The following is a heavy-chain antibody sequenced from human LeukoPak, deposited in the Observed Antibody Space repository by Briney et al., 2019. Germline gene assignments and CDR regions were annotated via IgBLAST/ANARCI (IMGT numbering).Heavy chain of an antibody. CDR3: ARVGATTPYYYMDV. J-gene: IGHJ6*03. Sequence: PSETLSLTCTVSGGSISSYYWSWIRQPAGKGLEWIGRIYTSGGTNYNPSLKSRVTMSVDTSKNQFSLKLSYVTAADTAVYYCARVGATTPYYYMDVWGKGTTVTVSS. D-gene: IGHD1-26*01. CDR1: GGSISSYY. V-gene: IGHV4-4*07. CDR2: IYTSGGT.